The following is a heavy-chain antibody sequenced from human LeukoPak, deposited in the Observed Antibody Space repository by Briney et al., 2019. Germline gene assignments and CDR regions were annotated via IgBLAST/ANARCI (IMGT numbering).Heavy chain of an antibody. CDR1: GVSTTNGIYY. CDR2: VHNVGST. J-gene: IGHJ4*02. Sequence: SETLSLTCTVSGVSTTNGIYYWAWIRQPPWKGLEWIGSVHNVGSTYYNLSLRSRVTMSIDTSKNQFSLRLNSVTAADTGVYYCARHAEYNSGWHFYLDHWGQGILVTVSS. V-gene: IGHV4-39*01. D-gene: IGHD6-19*01. CDR3: ARHAEYNSGWHFYLDH.